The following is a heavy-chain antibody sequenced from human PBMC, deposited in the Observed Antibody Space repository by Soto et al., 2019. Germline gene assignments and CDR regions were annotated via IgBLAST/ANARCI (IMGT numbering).Heavy chain of an antibody. CDR3: ARRRSTVTTAWFYHAMDV. J-gene: IGHJ6*02. CDR1: GFTFSDYG. CDR2: IWFDGSNK. V-gene: IGHV3-33*01. D-gene: IGHD4-17*01. Sequence: QVQLVESGGGVVQPGTSLRLSCAASGFTFSDYGMHWVRQAPGKGLEWVAVIWFDGSNKYYADSVKGRFTISRDNSKHTVDMQMDRLRADDTAVYYCARRRSTVTTAWFYHAMDVWGQGTTVTVSS.